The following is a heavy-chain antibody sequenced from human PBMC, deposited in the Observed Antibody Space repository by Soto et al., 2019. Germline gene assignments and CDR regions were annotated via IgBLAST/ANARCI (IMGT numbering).Heavy chain of an antibody. V-gene: IGHV4-34*01. Sequence: SETLSLTCAVYGGSFSGYYWSWIRQPPGKGLEWIGEINHSGSTNYNPSLKSRVTISVDTSKNQFSLKLSSVTAADTAVYYCARAWFREGCSSTSCYNWASYYSYYYYMDVWGKETTLTVSS. CDR3: ARAWFREGCSSTSCYNWASYYSYYYYMDV. J-gene: IGHJ6*03. CDR2: INHSGST. D-gene: IGHD2-2*02. CDR1: GGSFSGYY.